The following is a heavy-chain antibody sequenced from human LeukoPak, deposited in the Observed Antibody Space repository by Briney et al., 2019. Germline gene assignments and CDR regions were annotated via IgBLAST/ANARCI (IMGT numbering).Heavy chain of an antibody. D-gene: IGHD3-22*01. J-gene: IGHJ4*02. CDR3: ARRITSSGYYRDDS. V-gene: IGHV4-59*08. CDR2: IFYSGST. Sequence: KSSETLSLTCTVSGGSINSYYWSWIRQPPGKGLEWIGYIFYSGSTNYNPSLKSRVTISVDTSKNQFSLKLSSVTAADTAVYYCARRITSSGYYRDDSSGQGTLVTVSS. CDR1: GGSINSYY.